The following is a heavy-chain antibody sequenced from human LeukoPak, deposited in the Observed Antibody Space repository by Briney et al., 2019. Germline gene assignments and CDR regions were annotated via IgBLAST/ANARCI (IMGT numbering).Heavy chain of an antibody. V-gene: IGHV4-59*08. J-gene: IGHJ4*02. CDR2: IYYSGST. CDR1: GGSISSYY. CDR3: ARGDCSSTSCYGDRTTGHYFDY. Sequence: SETLSLTCTVSGGSISSYYWSWIRQPPGKGLEWIGYIYYSGSTNYNPSLKSRVTISVDTPKNQFSLKLSSVTAADTAVYYCARGDCSSTSCYGDRTTGHYFDYWDQGTLVTVSS. D-gene: IGHD2-2*01.